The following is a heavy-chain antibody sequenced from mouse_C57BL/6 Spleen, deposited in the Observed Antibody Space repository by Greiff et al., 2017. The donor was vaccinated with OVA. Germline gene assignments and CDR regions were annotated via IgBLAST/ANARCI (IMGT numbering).Heavy chain of an antibody. J-gene: IGHJ2*01. Sequence: EVKLMESGGGLVKPGGSLKLSCAASGFTFSSYAMSWVRQTPEKRLEWVATISDGGSYTYYPDNVKGRFTISRDNAKNNLYLQMSHLKSEDTAMYYCARDHGDEDYFDYWGQGTTLTVSS. V-gene: IGHV5-4*01. CDR1: GFTFSSYA. CDR3: ARDHGDEDYFDY. CDR2: ISDGGSYT.